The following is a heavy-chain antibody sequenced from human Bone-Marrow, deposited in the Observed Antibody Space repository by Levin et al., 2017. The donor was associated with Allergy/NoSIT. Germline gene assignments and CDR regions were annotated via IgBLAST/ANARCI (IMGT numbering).Heavy chain of an antibody. CDR3: TTRYCSGGSCYFAFDI. CDR1: GFTVSNAW. Sequence: SLPLSFPASGFTVSNAWMSWVRQAPGPFLSFFFLLPLPPAFGPPYSAAPVKGRFTISRDDSKNTLYLQMNSLKTEDTAVYYCTTRYCSGGSCYFAFDIWGQGTMVTVSS. D-gene: IGHD2-15*01. J-gene: IGHJ3*02. V-gene: IGHV3-15*01. CDR2: LPLPPAFGPP.